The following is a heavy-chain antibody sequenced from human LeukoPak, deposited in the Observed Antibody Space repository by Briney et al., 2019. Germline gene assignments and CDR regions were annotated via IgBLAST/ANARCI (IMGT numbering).Heavy chain of an antibody. D-gene: IGHD6-13*01. J-gene: IGHJ4*02. V-gene: IGHV3-23*01. CDR2: ISGSGDST. Sequence: RGSLRLSCAASGVTFSGYYMHWVRQAPGKGLEWVSAISGSGDSTHYADSVKGRFTISRDNSKNTLYLQMNSLRAEDTAVYYCAKDSQASSSSWYPCDYWGQGTLVTVSS. CDR3: AKDSQASSSSWYPCDY. CDR1: GVTFSGYY.